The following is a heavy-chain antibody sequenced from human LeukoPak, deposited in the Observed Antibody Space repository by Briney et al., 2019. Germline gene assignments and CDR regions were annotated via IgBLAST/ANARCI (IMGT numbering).Heavy chain of an antibody. V-gene: IGHV4-39*01. CDR1: GFTFSSYAMH. Sequence: PGGSLRLSCAASGFTFSSYAMHWIRQPPGKGLEWIGSIYDSGSTYYNPSLKSRVTISVDTSKNQFSLKLNSVTAADTAVYYCARHYGPWGQGTLVTVSS. D-gene: IGHD3-10*01. CDR3: ARHYGP. CDR2: IYDSGST. J-gene: IGHJ5*02.